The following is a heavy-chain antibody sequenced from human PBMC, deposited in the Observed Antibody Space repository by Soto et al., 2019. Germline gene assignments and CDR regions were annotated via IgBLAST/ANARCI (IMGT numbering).Heavy chain of an antibody. D-gene: IGHD2-15*01. Sequence: QVQLVESGGGLVQPGGSLRLSCAASGFTFSDYYMSWIRQAPGKGLEWVSYISSSSSYTNYADSVKGRFTISRDNAKNSLYLQMNSLRAEDTAVYYCARDREGYCSGGSCYSNWFDPWGQGTLVTVSS. V-gene: IGHV3-11*06. CDR3: ARDREGYCSGGSCYSNWFDP. CDR2: ISSSSSYT. J-gene: IGHJ5*02. CDR1: GFTFSDYY.